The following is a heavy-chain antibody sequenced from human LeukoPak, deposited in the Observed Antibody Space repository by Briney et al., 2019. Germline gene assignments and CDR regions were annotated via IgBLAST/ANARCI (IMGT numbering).Heavy chain of an antibody. V-gene: IGHV3-66*01. CDR3: ARGGGKDAFDI. CDR2: IYTGGST. CDR1: GFNVSSNY. D-gene: IGHD3-16*01. Sequence: PGGSLRLSCAASGFNVSSNYMSWVRQAPGKGLEWVSVIYTGGSTHYADSVKGRFTLSRDNSKNTLYLQMNSLRAEDTAVYHCARGGGKDAFDIWGQGTMVTVSS. J-gene: IGHJ3*02.